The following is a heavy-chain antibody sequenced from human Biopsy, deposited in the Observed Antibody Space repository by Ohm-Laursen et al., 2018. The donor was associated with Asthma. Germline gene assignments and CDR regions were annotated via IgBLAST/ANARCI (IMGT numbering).Heavy chain of an antibody. V-gene: IGHV4-39*01. CDR3: VRGSSSWHHGPFHYYYGLDV. CDR1: GGYMRSGNYY. J-gene: IGHJ6*02. D-gene: IGHD6-13*01. CDR2: IYYSGTT. Sequence: SDTLSLTCRLSSGSGGYMRSGNYYWGWIRQPPGKGLEWIGSIYYSGTTYYNPSLESRVTVSGDTSKNQFSLKLTSVTAADTAVYYCVRGSSSWHHGPFHYYYGLDVWGQGTTATVSS.